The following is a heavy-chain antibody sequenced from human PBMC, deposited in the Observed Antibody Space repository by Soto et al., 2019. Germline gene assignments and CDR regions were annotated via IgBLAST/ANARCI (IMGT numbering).Heavy chain of an antibody. CDR3: ARTVGRPGHYGSYYYYGMDV. Sequence: GGSLRLSCSASGFTFSSYAMHWVRQAPGKGLEYVSAISSNGGSTYYADSVKGRFTISRDNSKNTLYLQMSSLRAEDTAVYYCARTVGRPGHYGSYYYYGMDVWGQGATVTVSS. CDR2: ISSNGGST. J-gene: IGHJ6*02. V-gene: IGHV3-64D*06. CDR1: GFTFSSYA. D-gene: IGHD3-10*01.